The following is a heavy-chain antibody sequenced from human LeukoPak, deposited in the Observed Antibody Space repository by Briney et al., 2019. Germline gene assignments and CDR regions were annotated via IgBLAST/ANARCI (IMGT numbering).Heavy chain of an antibody. CDR2: INSDGSST. Sequence: GGSLRLSCAASGFTFTTYWMHWVRQAPGKGLVWVSRINSDGSSTSYADSVKGRFTISRDNAKNTLYLQMNSLRAEDTAVYYCARDLELVGATPFDYWGQGTLVTVSS. V-gene: IGHV3-74*01. J-gene: IGHJ4*02. CDR1: GFTFTTYW. D-gene: IGHD1-26*01. CDR3: ARDLELVGATPFDY.